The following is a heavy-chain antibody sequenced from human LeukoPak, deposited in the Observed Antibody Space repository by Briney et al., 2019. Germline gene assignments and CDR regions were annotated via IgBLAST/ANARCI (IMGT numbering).Heavy chain of an antibody. V-gene: IGHV3-23*01. CDR2: ISGSGGST. D-gene: IGHD6-25*01. J-gene: IGHJ6*02. Sequence: GGSLRLSCAASGFTFSSYAMSWVRQAPGKGLEWVSVISGSGGSTYYADSVKGRFTISRDNSKNTLYLQMNSLRAEDTAVYYCAKVILAATYYYYGMDVWGQGTTVTVSS. CDR1: GFTFSSYA. CDR3: AKVILAATYYYYGMDV.